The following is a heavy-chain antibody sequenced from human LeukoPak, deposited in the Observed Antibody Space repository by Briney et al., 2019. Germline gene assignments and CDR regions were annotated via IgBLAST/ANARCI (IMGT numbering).Heavy chain of an antibody. Sequence: ASVKASCKASGYTFSGYYIHWVRQAPGQGLEWMGWINPNRGATNYAQNFRDWVTLTRDTSINTAYMELRRLTSDDTAVYYCARDYNYGGNSKNAFDIWGQGTMVTVSS. CDR2: INPNRGAT. V-gene: IGHV1-2*04. CDR3: ARDYNYGGNSKNAFDI. J-gene: IGHJ3*02. D-gene: IGHD4-23*01. CDR1: GYTFSGYY.